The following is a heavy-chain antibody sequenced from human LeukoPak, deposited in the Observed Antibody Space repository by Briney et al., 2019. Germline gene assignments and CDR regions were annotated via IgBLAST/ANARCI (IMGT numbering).Heavy chain of an antibody. V-gene: IGHV3-21*01. Sequence: GGSLRLSCAASGFTFSSYSMNWVRQAPGKGLEWVSSISSSSSYIYYADSVKGRFTISRDNAKNSLYLQMNSLRAEDTAVYYCARVSPPFSFDYWGQGTLVAVSS. CDR2: ISSSSSYI. CDR3: ARVSPPFSFDY. CDR1: GFTFSSYS. J-gene: IGHJ4*02.